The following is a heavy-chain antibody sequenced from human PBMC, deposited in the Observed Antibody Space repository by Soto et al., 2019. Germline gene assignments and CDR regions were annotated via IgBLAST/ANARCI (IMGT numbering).Heavy chain of an antibody. V-gene: IGHV4-34*01. J-gene: IGHJ4*02. CDR2: INHSGST. Sequence: LQPPGKGLEWIGEINHSGSTNYNPSLKSRVTISVDTSKNQFSLKLSSVTAADTAVYYCAREGYCSGGSCYSRTLDYWGQGTLVTV. CDR3: AREGYCSGGSCYSRTLDY. D-gene: IGHD2-15*01.